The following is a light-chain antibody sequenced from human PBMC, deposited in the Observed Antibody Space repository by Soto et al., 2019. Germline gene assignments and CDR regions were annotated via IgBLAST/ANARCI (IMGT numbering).Light chain of an antibody. CDR3: QQTDSFPLS. Sequence: IQRTDALSTLSGSVLYRVTITSLASQGIRSWLAWYQQKPGKAPKLLIFAASSLQSGVPSRFSGRGSGTEFTLTISSLQPEDFATYYCQQTDSFPLSFGGGTKVDIK. CDR2: AAS. CDR1: QGIRSW. V-gene: IGKV1-12*01. J-gene: IGKJ4*01.